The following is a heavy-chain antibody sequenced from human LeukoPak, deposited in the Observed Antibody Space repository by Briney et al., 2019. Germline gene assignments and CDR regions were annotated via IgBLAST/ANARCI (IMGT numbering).Heavy chain of an antibody. Sequence: SQTLSLTCAVSGYSISSGYYWGWIRQPPGKGLEGIGSIYHSGSTYYNPSLKSRVTISVDTSKNQFSLKLSSVTAADTAVYYCARRGVGFDYWGQGTLVTVSS. CDR2: IYHSGST. V-gene: IGHV4-38-2*01. CDR1: GYSISSGYY. J-gene: IGHJ4*02. CDR3: ARRGVGFDY. D-gene: IGHD2-15*01.